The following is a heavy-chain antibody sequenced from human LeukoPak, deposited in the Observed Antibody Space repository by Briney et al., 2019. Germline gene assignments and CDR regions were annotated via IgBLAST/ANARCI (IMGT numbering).Heavy chain of an antibody. V-gene: IGHV3-7*01. CDR2: IKEDGREK. CDR1: GFTFSTYY. CDR3: ARDQNFQH. J-gene: IGHJ1*01. Sequence: GGSLRLSCAASGFTFSTYYMSWVRQAPGKGLEWVANIKEDGREKYYVDSLKGRFTISRDNAKNSLNLQMNSLSAEDTAVYYCARDQNFQHWGQGTLVIVSS.